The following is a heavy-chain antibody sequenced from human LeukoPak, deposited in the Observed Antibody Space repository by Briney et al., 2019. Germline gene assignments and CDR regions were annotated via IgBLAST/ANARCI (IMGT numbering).Heavy chain of an antibody. CDR2: IWYDGSNK. Sequence: GRSLRLSCAASGFTFSSYGMHWVRQAPGKGLEWVAVIWYDGSNKYYADSVKGRFTISRDNSKNTLYLQMNSLRAEDTAVYYCARNQGSSWFPTFQHWGQGTLVTVSS. CDR1: GFTFSSYG. CDR3: ARNQGSSWFPTFQH. V-gene: IGHV3-33*01. D-gene: IGHD6-13*01. J-gene: IGHJ1*01.